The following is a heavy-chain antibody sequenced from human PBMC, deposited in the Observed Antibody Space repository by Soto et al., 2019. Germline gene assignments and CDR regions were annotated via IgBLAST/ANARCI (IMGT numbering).Heavy chain of an antibody. D-gene: IGHD6-19*01. J-gene: IGHJ1*01. CDR3: AKNGGWPPDAVGYFQH. CDR2: ISGSGGST. CDR1: GFTFSSYA. Sequence: PGGSLRLSCAASGFTFSSYAMSWVRQAPGKGLEWVSAISGSGGSTYYADSVKGRFTISRDNSKNTLYLQMNSLRAEDTAVYYCAKNGGWPPDAVGYFQHWGQGTLVTVSS. V-gene: IGHV3-23*01.